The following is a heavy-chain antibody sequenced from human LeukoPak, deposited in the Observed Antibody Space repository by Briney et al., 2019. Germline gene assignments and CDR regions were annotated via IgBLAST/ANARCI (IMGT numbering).Heavy chain of an antibody. CDR3: ARTPPKVGFDY. CDR2: VNYSGNT. Sequence: PSETLSLTCTVSGGSISSSSHYWAWIRQPPGKGLEWIGSVNYSGNTYYNPSLKSRITISVDTSKNQFSLELSSVTAADTAVYYCARTPPKVGFDYWGQGTLVTVSS. V-gene: IGHV4-39*07. J-gene: IGHJ4*02. D-gene: IGHD1-14*01. CDR1: GGSISSSSHY.